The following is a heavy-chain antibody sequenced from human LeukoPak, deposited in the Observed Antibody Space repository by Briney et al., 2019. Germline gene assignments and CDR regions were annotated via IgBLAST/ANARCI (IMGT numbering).Heavy chain of an antibody. D-gene: IGHD6-13*01. V-gene: IGHV1-2*02. J-gene: IGHJ5*02. CDR1: RYTFTGYY. CDR3: ARVSSSHYNWFDP. CDR2: INPNSGGT. Sequence: ASVKVSCKASRYTFTGYYMHWVRQAPGQGLEWMGWINPNSGGTNYAQKFQGRVTMTRDTSISTAYMELSRLRSDDTAVYYCARVSSSHYNWFDPWGQGTLVTVSS.